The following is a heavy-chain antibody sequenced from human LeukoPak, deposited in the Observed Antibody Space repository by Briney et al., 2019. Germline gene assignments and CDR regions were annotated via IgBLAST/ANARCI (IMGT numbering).Heavy chain of an antibody. CDR1: GYTFTSYG. Sequence: ASVKVSCKASGYTFTSYGIIWVRQAPGQGLEWMGWISAYNGNTNYAQKLQGRVTMTTDTSTSTAYMELRSLRSDDTAVYYCARVRTYYDSSGYYREWEYYFDYWGQGTLVTVSS. J-gene: IGHJ4*02. CDR2: ISAYNGNT. CDR3: ARVRTYYDSSGYYREWEYYFDY. D-gene: IGHD3-22*01. V-gene: IGHV1-18*01.